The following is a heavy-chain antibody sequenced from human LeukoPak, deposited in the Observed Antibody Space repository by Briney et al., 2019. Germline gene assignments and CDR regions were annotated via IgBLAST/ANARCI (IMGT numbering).Heavy chain of an antibody. D-gene: IGHD3-3*02. Sequence: ASVKVSCKAPGYTFTNYPMHWVRLAPGQRLEWVGWINTANGNTKYSQKFQDRLTITRDTSASTGYMELSSLISEDTAIYYCARDSAFADYWGQGTLVTVSS. V-gene: IGHV1-3*04. CDR3: ARDSAFADY. J-gene: IGHJ4*02. CDR2: INTANGNT. CDR1: GYTFTNYP.